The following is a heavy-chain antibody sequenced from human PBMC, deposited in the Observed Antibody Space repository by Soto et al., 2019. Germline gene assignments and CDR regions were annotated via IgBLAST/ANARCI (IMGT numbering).Heavy chain of an antibody. CDR3: VRDRFGYGDSGD. D-gene: IGHD4-17*01. Sequence: SVKVSCKASGGTFSSYSISWVRQAPGQGLEWMGRIIPIVGIASYAQKFQGRVTITADKSTSTVYLELSSLRAEDSAMYYCVRDRFGYGDSGDWGQGTLVTVSS. V-gene: IGHV1-69*04. CDR2: IIPIVGIA. CDR1: GGTFSSYS. J-gene: IGHJ4*02.